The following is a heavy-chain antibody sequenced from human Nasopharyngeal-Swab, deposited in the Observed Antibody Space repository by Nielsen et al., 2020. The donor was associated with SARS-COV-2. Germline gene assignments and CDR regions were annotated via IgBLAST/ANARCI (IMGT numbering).Heavy chain of an antibody. CDR2: MNPNRGNT. D-gene: IGHD2-15*01. J-gene: IGHJ5*02. Sequence: WVRQAPGQGFEWLGWMNPNRGNTGYAQNFQGRVTMTRDTSTSTVYMDLSSLRSEDTAVYYCARGGDPREVVAATDCFDPWGQGTLVTVSS. CDR3: ARGGDPREVVAATDCFDP. V-gene: IGHV1-8*01.